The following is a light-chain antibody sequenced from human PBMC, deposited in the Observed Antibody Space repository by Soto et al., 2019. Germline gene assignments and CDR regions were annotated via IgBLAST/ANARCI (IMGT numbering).Light chain of an antibody. CDR3: SSYTVSSALVI. Sequence: QSMLTQPASVSGSPGQSITISCTGARSDVGTYNYVSWYQQHPGKAPKLMIYEVSNRPSGVSNRFSGSKYGNTASLTISGLQAEDEADYYCSSYTVSSALVIFGGGTK. CDR2: EVS. J-gene: IGLJ2*01. CDR1: RSDVGTYNY. V-gene: IGLV2-14*01.